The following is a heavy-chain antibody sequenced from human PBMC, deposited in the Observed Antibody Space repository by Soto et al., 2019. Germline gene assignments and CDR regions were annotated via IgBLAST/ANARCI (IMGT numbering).Heavy chain of an antibody. J-gene: IGHJ6*02. V-gene: IGHV5-51*01. Sequence: PGESLKISCKGSGYSFTSYWIGWVRQMPGKGLEWMGIIYPGDSDTRYSPSFQGQVTISADKSISTAYLQWSSLKASDTAMYYCATTSAAGKYYYGMDAWGQGTTVTVSS. CDR1: GYSFTSYW. CDR2: IYPGDSDT. CDR3: ATTSAAGKYYYGMDA. D-gene: IGHD6-13*01.